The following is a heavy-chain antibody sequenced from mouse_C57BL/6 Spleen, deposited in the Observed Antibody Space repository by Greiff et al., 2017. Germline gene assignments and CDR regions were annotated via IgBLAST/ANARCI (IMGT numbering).Heavy chain of an antibody. CDR3: ARDYYYGSEYFDV. Sequence: QVQLQQPGAELVKPGASVKLSCKASGYTFTSYWMHWVKQRPGQGLEWIGMIHPNSGSTNYNEKFKSKATLTVDKSSSPAYMQLSSLTSEDSAVYYCARDYYYGSEYFDVWGTGTTVTVSS. CDR1: GYTFTSYW. D-gene: IGHD1-1*01. CDR2: IHPNSGST. J-gene: IGHJ1*03. V-gene: IGHV1-64*01.